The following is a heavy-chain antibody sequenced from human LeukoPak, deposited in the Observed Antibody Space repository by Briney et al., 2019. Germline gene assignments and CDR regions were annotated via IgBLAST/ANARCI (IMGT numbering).Heavy chain of an antibody. CDR3: ARALYDFWSGYPRYYYMDV. V-gene: IGHV1-8*01. CDR2: MNPNSGNT. J-gene: IGHJ6*03. CDR1: GYTFTSYD. Sequence: ASVKVSCKASGYTFTSYDINWVRQATGQRLEWMGWMNPNSGNTGYAQKFQDRVTMTRNTSISTAYMELSSLRSEDTAVYYSARALYDFWSGYPRYYYMDVWGKGTTVTVSS. D-gene: IGHD3-3*01.